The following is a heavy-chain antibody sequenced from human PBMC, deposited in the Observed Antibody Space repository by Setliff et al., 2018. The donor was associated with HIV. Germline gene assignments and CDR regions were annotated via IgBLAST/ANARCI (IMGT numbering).Heavy chain of an antibody. Sequence: LSATLSLTCTVSGGSISGYFWSWIRQPAGKGLEWIGRTFTSGITNYSPSLKSRVTMSVDTSKNQFSLNLTSVTAADTAVYYGAREPKGGDDRALDYWGQGTLVTVSS. CDR2: TFTSGIT. CDR3: AREPKGGDDRALDY. V-gene: IGHV4-4*07. D-gene: IGHD3-16*01. CDR1: GGSISGYF. J-gene: IGHJ4*02.